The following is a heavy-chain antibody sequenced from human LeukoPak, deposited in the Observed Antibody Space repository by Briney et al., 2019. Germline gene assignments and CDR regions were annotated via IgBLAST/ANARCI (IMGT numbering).Heavy chain of an antibody. Sequence: PGGSLRLSRAASGFILITYSMNWVRQAPGRGLEWVSSISSTSTYIYYADSAKDRFTISIDNAKNSLYLQMNSLRAEDTAVYYCAALVDVAGSYHTSDRRGQGTLVTVSS. CDR3: AALVDVAGSYHTSDR. J-gene: IGHJ5*02. CDR1: GFILITYS. V-gene: IGHV3-21*01. D-gene: IGHD3-10*01. CDR2: ISSTSTYI.